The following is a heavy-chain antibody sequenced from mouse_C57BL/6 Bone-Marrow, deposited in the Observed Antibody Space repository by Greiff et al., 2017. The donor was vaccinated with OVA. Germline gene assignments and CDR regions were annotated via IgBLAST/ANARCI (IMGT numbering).Heavy chain of an antibody. J-gene: IGHJ4*01. CDR3: ARSLLLLRHYYAMDY. Sequence: QVTLKECGPGILQSSQTLSLTCSFSGFSLSTSGMGVSWIRQPSGKGLEWLAHIYWDDDKRYNPSLKSRLTISKDTSRNQVFLKITSVDTADTATYYCARSLLLLRHYYAMDYWGQGTSVTVSS. CDR2: IYWDDDK. V-gene: IGHV8-12*01. D-gene: IGHD1-1*01. CDR1: GFSLSTSGMG.